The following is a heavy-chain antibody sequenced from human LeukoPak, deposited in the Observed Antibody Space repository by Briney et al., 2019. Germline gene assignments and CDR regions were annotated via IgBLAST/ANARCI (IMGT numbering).Heavy chain of an antibody. Sequence: HPGGSLRLSCAVSGFTVSSNYMSWVRQAPGKGLEWVSVIYSGGTTYYADSVKDRFTISRDNSKHVLYLQMNSLRAEDTAVYYCARVSGSGTYFDYRGQGTLVTVSS. CDR3: ARVSGSGTYFDY. D-gene: IGHD3-10*01. CDR1: GFTVSSNY. CDR2: IYSGGTT. V-gene: IGHV3-66*01. J-gene: IGHJ4*02.